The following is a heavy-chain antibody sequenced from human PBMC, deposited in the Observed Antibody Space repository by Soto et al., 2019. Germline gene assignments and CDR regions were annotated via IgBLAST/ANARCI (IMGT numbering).Heavy chain of an antibody. V-gene: IGHV3-23*01. CDR2: ISGSGGST. Sequence: GGSLRLSCAASGFTFSSYAMSWVRQAPGKGLEWVSAISGSGGSTYYADSVKGRFTISRDNSKNTLYLQMNSLRAEDTAVYYCAKLLGTISSWYWEVNDYWGQGTLVTVSS. CDR1: GFTFSSYA. J-gene: IGHJ4*02. D-gene: IGHD6-13*01. CDR3: AKLLGTISSWYWEVNDY.